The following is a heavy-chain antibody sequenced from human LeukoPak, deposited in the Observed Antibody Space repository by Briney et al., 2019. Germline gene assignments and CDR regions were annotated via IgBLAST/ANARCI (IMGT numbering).Heavy chain of an antibody. CDR3: AREVGGSGSQSVFDY. V-gene: IGHV4-59*01. J-gene: IGHJ4*02. Sequence: SETLSLTCTVSGGSISSYYWSWIRQPPGKGLEWIGYIYYSGSTNYNPSLKSRVTISVDTSKNQFSLKLSSVTAADTAVYYCAREVGGSGSQSVFDYWGQGTLVTVSS. CDR1: GGSISSYY. D-gene: IGHD3-10*01. CDR2: IYYSGST.